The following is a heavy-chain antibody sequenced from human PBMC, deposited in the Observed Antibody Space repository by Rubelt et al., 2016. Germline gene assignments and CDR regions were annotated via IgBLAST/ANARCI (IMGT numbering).Heavy chain of an antibody. CDR2: IYYSGST. Sequence: QVQLQQWGAGLLKPSETLSLTCAVYGGSFSGYYWSWIRQPPGKGLEWIGSIYYSGSTYYNPSLKRRVTRSVDTSKNQFSRKRSAWTAADTAVDYCARGRRIKYGELRPGAIDYWGQGTLVTVSS. V-gene: IGHV4-34*01. D-gene: IGHD1-26*01. CDR1: GGSFSGYY. CDR3: ARGRRIKYGELRPGAIDY. J-gene: IGHJ4*02.